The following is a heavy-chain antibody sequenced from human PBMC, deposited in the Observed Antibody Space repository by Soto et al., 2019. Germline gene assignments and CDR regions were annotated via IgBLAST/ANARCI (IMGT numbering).Heavy chain of an antibody. CDR3: AALGGTAMVKIDF. CDR2: IIPIFGTA. J-gene: IGHJ4*02. CDR1: GGTFSSYA. D-gene: IGHD5-18*01. V-gene: IGHV1-69*06. Sequence: QVQLVQSGAEVKKPGSSVKVSCKASGGTFSSYAISWVRQAPGQGLEWKGGIIPIFGTANYAQKFQGRVTITADKSTSTAYMELSSMRSDDTAVYYCAALGGTAMVKIDFWGQGTLVTVSS.